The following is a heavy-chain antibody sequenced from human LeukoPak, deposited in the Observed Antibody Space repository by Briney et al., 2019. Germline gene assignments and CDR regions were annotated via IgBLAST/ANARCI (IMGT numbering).Heavy chain of an antibody. V-gene: IGHV1-2*02. CDR3: ARGVLWLYYYYYMDV. CDR2: INPNSGGT. CDR1: GYTFTGYY. J-gene: IGHJ6*03. Sequence: GASVKVSCKASGYTFTGYYMRWVRQAPGQGLEWMGWINPNSGGTNYAQKFQGRVTMTRDTSISTAYMELSRLRSDDTAVYYCARGVLWLYYYYYMDVWGRGTTVTVSS. D-gene: IGHD5-18*01.